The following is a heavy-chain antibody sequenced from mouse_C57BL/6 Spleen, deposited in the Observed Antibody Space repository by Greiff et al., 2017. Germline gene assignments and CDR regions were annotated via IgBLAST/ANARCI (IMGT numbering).Heavy chain of an antibody. J-gene: IGHJ2*01. D-gene: IGHD1-1*01. CDR3: ASITTDYFDY. Sequence: VQLKQSGAELVKPGASVKLSCTASGFNIKDYYMHWVKQRTEQGLEWIGRIDPEDGETKYAPKFQGKATIKADPSSNTAYLQLSILTSEDTAVYYCASITTDYFDYWGQGTTLTVSS. CDR1: GFNIKDYY. CDR2: IDPEDGET. V-gene: IGHV14-2*01.